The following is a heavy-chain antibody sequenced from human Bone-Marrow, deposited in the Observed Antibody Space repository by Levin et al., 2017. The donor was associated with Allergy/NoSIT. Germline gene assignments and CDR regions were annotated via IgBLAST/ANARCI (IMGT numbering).Heavy chain of an antibody. V-gene: IGHV3-33*01. J-gene: IGHJ2*01. CDR2: IWYDGGKR. D-gene: IGHD1-26*01. Sequence: GESLKISCEASGFTFSSYAMHWVRQSPVKGLEWVAVIWYDGGKRDYVDSVKGRFTISRDNFKNMVYLQMSSLRAEDTAVYYCARDLGVNWYFDVWGRGTLVTVSS. CDR1: GFTFSSYA. CDR3: ARDLGVNWYFDV.